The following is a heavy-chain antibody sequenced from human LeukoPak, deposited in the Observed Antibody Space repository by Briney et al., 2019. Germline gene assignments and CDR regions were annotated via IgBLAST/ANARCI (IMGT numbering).Heavy chain of an antibody. D-gene: IGHD2-2*01. J-gene: IGHJ5*02. CDR1: GFTFSSYA. Sequence: HPGGSLRLSCAASGFTFSSYAMHWVRQAPGKGLEWVAVISYDGSNKYYADSVKGRFTISRDNSKNTLYLQMNSLRAEDTAVYYCARDPSLSPWGQGTLVAVSS. CDR3: ARDPSLSP. V-gene: IGHV3-30*04. CDR2: ISYDGSNK.